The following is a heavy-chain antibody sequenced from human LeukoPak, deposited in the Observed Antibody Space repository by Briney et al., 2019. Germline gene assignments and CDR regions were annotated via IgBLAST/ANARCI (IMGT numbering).Heavy chain of an antibody. D-gene: IGHD5-12*01. CDR3: ARLYSGSPDY. Sequence: SETLSLTCAVSGYSISGGYYWGWIRQPPGKGLEWIGTIYHRGNTYYNPSLKSRVTISVDTSKNQFSLKLPSVTAADTAVYFCARLYSGSPDYWGQGTLVTVSS. V-gene: IGHV4-38-2*01. CDR1: GYSISGGYY. CDR2: IYHRGNT. J-gene: IGHJ4*02.